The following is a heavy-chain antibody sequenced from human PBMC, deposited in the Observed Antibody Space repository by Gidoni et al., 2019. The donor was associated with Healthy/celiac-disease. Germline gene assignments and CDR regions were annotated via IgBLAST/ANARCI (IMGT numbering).Heavy chain of an antibody. CDR2: TYPGDPDT. Sequence: EVQRVKSGAEVIKTGESLKISCKSSGYNFTSCWIGWVRQMPGKGLEWMGITYPGDPDTRYIPSFQGKFTVSADKSISTAYLQWSSLKASYTAMYYCARLARNCNQVDYWGQGTLVTVSS. J-gene: IGHJ4*02. CDR1: GYNFTSCW. D-gene: IGHD1-20*01. CDR3: ARLARNCNQVDY. V-gene: IGHV5-51*01.